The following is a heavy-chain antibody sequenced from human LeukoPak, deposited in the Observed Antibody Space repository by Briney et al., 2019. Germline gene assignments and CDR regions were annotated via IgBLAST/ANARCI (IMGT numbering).Heavy chain of an antibody. CDR1: GFTFSSYW. D-gene: IGHD6-19*01. V-gene: IGHV3-74*01. J-gene: IGHJ6*03. Sequence: GGSLRLSCAASGFTFSSYWMHWVRQAPGKGLVWVSRINSDGSSTSYADSVKGRFTISRDNAKNTLYLQMNSLRAEDTAVYYCAREYSSPSYYMDVWGKGTTVTVSS. CDR3: AREYSSPSYYMDV. CDR2: INSDGSST.